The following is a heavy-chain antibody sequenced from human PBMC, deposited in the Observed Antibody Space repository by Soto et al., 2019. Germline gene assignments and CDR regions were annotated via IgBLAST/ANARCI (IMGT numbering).Heavy chain of an antibody. CDR3: ARHSLGYCSSTSCYTDY. D-gene: IGHD2-2*02. CDR2: IYYSGST. V-gene: IGHV4-39*01. J-gene: IGHJ4*02. CDR1: GGSISSSNYY. Sequence: SDTLSLTCTVSGGSISSSNYYWGWIRQPPGKGLEWIGSIYYSGSTYYNPSLKSRVTISVDTSKDQFSLKLSSVTAADTAVYYCARHSLGYCSSTSCYTDYWGQGTLVTVSS.